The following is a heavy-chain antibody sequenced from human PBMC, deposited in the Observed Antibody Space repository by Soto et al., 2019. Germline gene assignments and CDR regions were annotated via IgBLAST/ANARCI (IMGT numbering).Heavy chain of an antibody. CDR3: AKGGYTFAYE. V-gene: IGHV1-46*01. CDR1: GYTVTSYY. J-gene: IGHJ4*02. D-gene: IGHD5-18*01. Sequence: ASVKVSCKASGYTVTSYYIHWVRQAPGQGLEWMGTINPSAGSTSHAQKFQGRVTMTRDTSTSTVYMQMTSLRADDTAVYYCAKGGYTFAYEWGQGALVTVSS. CDR2: INPSAGST.